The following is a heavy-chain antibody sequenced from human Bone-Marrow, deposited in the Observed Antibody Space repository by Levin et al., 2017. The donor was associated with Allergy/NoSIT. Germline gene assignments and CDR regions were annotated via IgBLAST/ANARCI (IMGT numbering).Heavy chain of an antibody. V-gene: IGHV5-10-1*01. CDR2: IDPSDSYT. D-gene: IGHD2-15*01. CDR1: GYSFTSYW. Sequence: GESLKISCKGSGYSFTSYWISWVRQMPGKGLEWMGRIDPSDSYTNYSPSFQGHVTISADKSISTAYLQWSSLKASDTAMYYCASGPYIGYCSGGSCYCLDYWGQGTLVTVSS. CDR3: ASGPYIGYCSGGSCYCLDY. J-gene: IGHJ4*02.